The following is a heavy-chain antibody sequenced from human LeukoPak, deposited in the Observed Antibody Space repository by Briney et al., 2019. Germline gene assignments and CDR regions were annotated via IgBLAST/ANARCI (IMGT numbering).Heavy chain of an antibody. CDR3: ARRAGYYDSSGYYYGLDY. J-gene: IGHJ4*02. CDR1: GGSFSGYY. D-gene: IGHD3-22*01. V-gene: IGHV4-34*01. Sequence: SETLSLTCAIYGGSFSGYYWSWIRKPPGRGLEWIGEINHSGTTNYNPSLESRVTISVDTPKNQFSLKLSSVTAADTAVYYCARRAGYYDSSGYYYGLDYWGQGTLVTVSS. CDR2: INHSGTT.